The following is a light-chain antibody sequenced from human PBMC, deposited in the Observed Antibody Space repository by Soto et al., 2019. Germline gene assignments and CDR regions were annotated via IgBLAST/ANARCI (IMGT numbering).Light chain of an antibody. V-gene: IGKV3-15*01. CDR1: QSVSSN. CDR2: GAS. Sequence: EIVITRSPATLSLSPGERATLSCRASQSVSSNLAWYQQKPGQAPRLLIYGASTRATGIPARFSGSGSGTEFILTINSLQSEDFAVYYCQQYSNWPPWTFGQGTKVDIK. CDR3: QQYSNWPPWT. J-gene: IGKJ1*01.